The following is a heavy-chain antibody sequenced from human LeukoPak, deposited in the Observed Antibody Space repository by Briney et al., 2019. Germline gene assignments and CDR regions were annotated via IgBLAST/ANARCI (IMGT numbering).Heavy chain of an antibody. D-gene: IGHD5-12*01. V-gene: IGHV3-30*02. J-gene: IGHJ4*02. Sequence: GGSLRLSCVTSGLTFTNHGFHWLRQAADKGLEWVAFVRNDGFDTYHSNSVKGRFSISRDNSKNTLYLQMNSLRAEDTAVYYCAKSYNGYESKPDYWGQGTLVTVSS. CDR1: GLTFTNHG. CDR3: AKSYNGYESKPDY. CDR2: VRNDGFDT.